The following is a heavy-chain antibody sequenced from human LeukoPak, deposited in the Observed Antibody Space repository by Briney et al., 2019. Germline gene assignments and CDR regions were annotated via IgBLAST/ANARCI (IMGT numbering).Heavy chain of an antibody. Sequence: ASVQVSCKASGYTFTDFYIHWVRQVPGQSLEWMGWINPKSGDTDYLRKFQGRVTMTRDTSISAAYMDLTRLTSDDTAVYYCAKVGGNPYDSSTGHYAALDVWGQGTLVTVSS. CDR3: AKVGGNPYDSSTGHYAALDV. V-gene: IGHV1-2*02. J-gene: IGHJ3*01. D-gene: IGHD3-3*01. CDR1: GYTFTDFY. CDR2: INPKSGDT.